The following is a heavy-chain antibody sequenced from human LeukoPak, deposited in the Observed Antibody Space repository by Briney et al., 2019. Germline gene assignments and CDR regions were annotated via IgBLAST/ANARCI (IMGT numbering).Heavy chain of an antibody. J-gene: IGHJ4*02. D-gene: IGHD3-3*01. CDR1: GGSISSSSYY. Sequence: SETLSLTCTVSGGSISSSSYYWGWIRQPPGKGLEWIGSIYYSGSTYYNPSLKSRVTISVDTSKNQFSLKLSSVTAADTAVYYCVRHRGYDFWSGYIDYWGQGTLVTVSS. CDR2: IYYSGST. CDR3: VRHRGYDFWSGYIDY. V-gene: IGHV4-39*01.